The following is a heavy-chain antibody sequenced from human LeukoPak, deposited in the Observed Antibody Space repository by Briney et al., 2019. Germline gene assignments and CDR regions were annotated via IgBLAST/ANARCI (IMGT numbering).Heavy chain of an antibody. CDR1: GFTFTDYH. J-gene: IGHJ4*02. V-gene: IGHV3-11*01. Sequence: SGGSLRLSCAAFGFTFTDYHMSWIRQAPGKGLECVSYISPGGGSKYFADSVKGRFTISRDNAKNSLYLQMNSLTAEDTAVYYCAGGRDTAVAGPGGYFDYWAQGTLVTVSS. CDR2: ISPGGGSK. CDR3: AGGRDTAVAGPGGYFDY. D-gene: IGHD6-19*01.